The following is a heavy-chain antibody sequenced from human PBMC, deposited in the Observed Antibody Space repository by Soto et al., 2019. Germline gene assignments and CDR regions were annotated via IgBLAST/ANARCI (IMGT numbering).Heavy chain of an antibody. CDR2: IRSRANNFAT. CDR1: VFIFSVSA. Sequence: PWGSLRISCAACVFIFSVSAIDWVGQASGKGLDLVGRIRSRANNFATSSAASVKGRFTFSRDDSKNTAYLQMNTLKPEDTAVYYCARGKGAAIGDYYYHGMDVWGQGTTVTVSS. CDR3: ARGKGAAIGDYYYHGMDV. V-gene: IGHV3-73*01. D-gene: IGHD2-2*02. J-gene: IGHJ6*02.